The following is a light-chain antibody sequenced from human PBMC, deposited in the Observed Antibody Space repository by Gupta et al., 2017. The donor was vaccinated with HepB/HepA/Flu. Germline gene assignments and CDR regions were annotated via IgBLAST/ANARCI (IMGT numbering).Light chain of an antibody. CDR2: GAS. J-gene: IGKJ1*01. Sequence: EIVMTPSPATLSVSPGERATLSCRASQSVSSNLAWYQQKPGQAPRPLIYGASTRDTGIPARFSGSGYGKDLTLTISSRQSEDFAVYYCQQYKNWPTWTFGQGTKVEIK. V-gene: IGKV3-15*01. CDR1: QSVSSN. CDR3: QQYKNWPTWT.